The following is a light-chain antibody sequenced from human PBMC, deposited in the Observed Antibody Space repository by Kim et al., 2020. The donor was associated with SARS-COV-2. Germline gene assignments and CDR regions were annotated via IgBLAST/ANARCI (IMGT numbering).Light chain of an antibody. J-gene: IGLJ1*01. CDR1: SSNIGAGYD. CDR3: QSYDINLSG. V-gene: IGLV1-40*01. Sequence: QSVLTQPPSVSGAPGQRVIISCTGSSSNIGAGYDVHWYQQLPGTAPKLLIYSNTNRPSGVPDRFSGSKSGASASLAISGLQAEDEGDYYCQSYDINLSGFGTGTKVTVL. CDR2: SNT.